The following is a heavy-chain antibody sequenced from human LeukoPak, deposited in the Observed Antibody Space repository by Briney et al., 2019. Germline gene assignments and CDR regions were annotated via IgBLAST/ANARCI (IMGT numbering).Heavy chain of an antibody. J-gene: IGHJ4*02. D-gene: IGHD4-23*01. V-gene: IGHV1-2*02. CDR2: ISPNSGGT. Sequence: ASVKVSCKASGCSFNDYYIHWVRQAPGQGLEWMGWISPNSGGTNYAQNFQGRVTMTRDTSITTAYMELSGLTSDDTALYYCARNYGGTSKYFDYWGQGTLVTVSS. CDR3: ARNYGGTSKYFDY. CDR1: GCSFNDYY.